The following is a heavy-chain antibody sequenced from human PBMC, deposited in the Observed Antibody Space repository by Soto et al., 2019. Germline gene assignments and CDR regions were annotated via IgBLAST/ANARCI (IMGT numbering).Heavy chain of an antibody. Sequence: QVPLVQSGAEVKKPGASVKVSCKASGYTFTSYGISWVRQAPGQGLEWMGWISAYNGNTNYAQKLQGRVTMTTDTSTSTAYMELRSLRSDDTAVYYCAREMGDGYNTAGGYYYYYGMDVWGQGTTVTVSS. D-gene: IGHD5-12*01. J-gene: IGHJ6*02. CDR2: ISAYNGNT. V-gene: IGHV1-18*01. CDR1: GYTFTSYG. CDR3: AREMGDGYNTAGGYYYYYGMDV.